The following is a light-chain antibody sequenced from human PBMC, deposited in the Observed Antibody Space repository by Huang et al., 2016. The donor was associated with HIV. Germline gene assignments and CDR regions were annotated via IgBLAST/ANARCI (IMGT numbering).Light chain of an antibody. Sequence: EIEMTQSPATLSVSPGERATLSCRASHSVDSDLAWYQPKPGQAPRLLIYDASTRATGVAAKINATGSGTEFSLTITNLQFDDFAVYYCQQYNDWPPLTFGGGTKVEI. CDR2: DAS. J-gene: IGKJ4*01. CDR1: HSVDSD. V-gene: IGKV3-15*01. CDR3: QQYNDWPPLT.